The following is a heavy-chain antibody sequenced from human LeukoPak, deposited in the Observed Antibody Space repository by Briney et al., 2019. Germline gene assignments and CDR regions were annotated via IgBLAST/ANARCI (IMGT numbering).Heavy chain of an antibody. D-gene: IGHD5-24*01. Sequence: SGPTLVNPTHTLTLTCTFSGFSLSTSGVGVGWIRQPPGKALEWLALNYWDDDKRYSTSLKSRLTITKDTSKNQVVLTMTNMDPVDTATYYCVHSKSGYNYLGYIYGNSFDYWGQGTLVTVSS. V-gene: IGHV2-5*02. CDR1: GFSLSTSGVG. CDR2: NYWDDDK. J-gene: IGHJ4*02. CDR3: VHSKSGYNYLGYIYGNSFDY.